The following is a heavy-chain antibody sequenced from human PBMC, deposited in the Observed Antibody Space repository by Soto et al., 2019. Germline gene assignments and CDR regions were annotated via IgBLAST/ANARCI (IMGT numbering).Heavy chain of an antibody. V-gene: IGHV3-7*01. J-gene: IGHJ6*02. CDR3: ARDPRKQWLTYYYYYGMDV. CDR2: IKQDGSEI. CDR1: GFTFSSYW. Sequence: EVQLVESGGGLVQPGGSLRLSCAASGFTFSSYWMSWVRQAPGKGLEWVANIKQDGSEIYYVDSVKGRFTISRDNAKNSLYLQMNSLRAEDTAVYYCARDPRKQWLTYYYYYGMDVWGQGTTVTVSS. D-gene: IGHD6-19*01.